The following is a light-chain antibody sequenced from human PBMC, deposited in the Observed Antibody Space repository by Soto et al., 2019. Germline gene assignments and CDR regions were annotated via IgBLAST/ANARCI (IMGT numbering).Light chain of an antibody. CDR1: SSDVGGYNY. CDR3: SSYTSSSTYV. J-gene: IGLJ1*01. V-gene: IGLV2-14*01. Sequence: QSVLTQPASVSGSPGRSSTISCTGTSSDVGGYNYVSLYRQHPGKAPKLMIYDVSTRPSGVSNRFSGSKSGNTASLTISGLQAEDEADYYCSSYTSSSTYVFGTGTKVTVL. CDR2: DVS.